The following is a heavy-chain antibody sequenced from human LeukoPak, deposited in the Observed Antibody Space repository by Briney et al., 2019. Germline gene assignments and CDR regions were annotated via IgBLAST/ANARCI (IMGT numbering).Heavy chain of an antibody. CDR2: ISYDGSNK. D-gene: IGHD5-24*01. J-gene: IGHJ4*02. CDR1: GFTFSSYG. Sequence: GRSLRLSCAASGFTFSSYGMHWVRQAPGKGLEWVAVISYDGSNKYYADSVKGRFTISRDNSKNTLYLQMNSLRAEDTALYYCARSDDYNSRNVFNYWGQGTLVTVSS. CDR3: ARSDDYNSRNVFNY. V-gene: IGHV3-30*03.